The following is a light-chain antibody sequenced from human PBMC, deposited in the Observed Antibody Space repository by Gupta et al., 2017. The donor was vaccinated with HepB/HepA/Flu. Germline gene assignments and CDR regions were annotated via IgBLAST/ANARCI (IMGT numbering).Light chain of an antibody. CDR3: SSYTSSSTLGV. CDR2: DVS. V-gene: IGLV2-14*01. Sequence: QSALTQPASVSVSLGQSITISCTGTSSDVGGYNYVSWYQQHPGKAPKLMIYDVSNRPSGVSNRFSGSKSGNTASLTISGLQAEDEADDYCSSYTSSSTLGVFGGGTKLTVL. CDR1: SSDVGGYNY. J-gene: IGLJ2*01.